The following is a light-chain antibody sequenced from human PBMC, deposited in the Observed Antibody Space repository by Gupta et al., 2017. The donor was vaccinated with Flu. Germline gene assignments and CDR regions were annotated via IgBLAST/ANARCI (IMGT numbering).Light chain of an antibody. J-gene: IGLJ1*01. CDR2: GKN. CDR1: SLRSYY. V-gene: IGLV3-19*01. CDR3: NSRDSSGNLPRYV. Sequence: SSELTQDPAVSVALGQTVRITCQGDSLRSYYASWYQQKPGQAPVLVIYGKNNRPSGIPDRFSGSSSGNTASLTITGAQAEDEADYYCNSRDSSGNLPRYVFGTGTKVTVL.